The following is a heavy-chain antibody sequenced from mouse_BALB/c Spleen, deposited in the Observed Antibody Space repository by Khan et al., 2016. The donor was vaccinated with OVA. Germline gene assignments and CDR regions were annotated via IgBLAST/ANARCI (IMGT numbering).Heavy chain of an antibody. V-gene: IGHV3-2*02. CDR2: ISYSGST. CDR1: GYSITSNYA. Sequence: EVQLQESGPGLVKPSQSLSLTCTVTGYSITSNYAWNWIRQFPGNRLEWMGYISYSGSTSYNPSLKSRISITRDTSKNQFFLQLNSVTTEDTVTYYCARQNYYGYAIDYWGQGTSVTVSS. D-gene: IGHD1-1*01. J-gene: IGHJ4*01. CDR3: ARQNYYGYAIDY.